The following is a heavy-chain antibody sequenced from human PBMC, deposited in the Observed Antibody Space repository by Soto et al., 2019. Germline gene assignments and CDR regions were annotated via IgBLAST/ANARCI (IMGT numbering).Heavy chain of an antibody. D-gene: IGHD3-22*01. CDR1: VFTFSGYA. V-gene: IGHV3-23*01. CDR3: AKDYYDSSGYYDY. J-gene: IGHJ4*02. CDR2: ISGSGGST. Sequence: PGGSLRLSCAASVFTFSGYAMSWVRQAPGKGLEWVSAISGSGGSTYYADSVKGRFTTSRDNSKNTLYLQMNSLRAEDTAVYYCAKDYYDSSGYYDYWGQGTLVTVSS.